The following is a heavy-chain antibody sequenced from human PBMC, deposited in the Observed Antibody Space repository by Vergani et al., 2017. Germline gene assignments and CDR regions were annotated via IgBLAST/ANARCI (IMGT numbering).Heavy chain of an antibody. CDR3: ARDTYRDGYKSVAFDI. J-gene: IGHJ3*02. Sequence: QVQLQESGPGLVKPSETLSLTCTVPGGSISSYYWSWIRQPPGKGLEWIGYIYYSGSTNYNPSLKSRVTISVDTSKNQFSLKLSSVTAADTAVYYCARDTYRDGYKSVAFDIWGQGTMVTVSS. V-gene: IGHV4-59*01. CDR1: GGSISSYY. CDR2: IYYSGST. D-gene: IGHD5-24*01.